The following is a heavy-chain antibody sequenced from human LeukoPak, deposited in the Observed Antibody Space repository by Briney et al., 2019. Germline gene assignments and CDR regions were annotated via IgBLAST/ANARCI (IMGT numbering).Heavy chain of an antibody. J-gene: IGHJ3*02. Sequence: GGSLRLSCAASVFIFDDYAMHCVPHAPGKGLECVSGISWNNGSIGYADSVKGRFTISRAKAKNSLYLQMNSLRAEDTALYYCAKTRYYADAFDMWGQGTMVTVSS. CDR1: VFIFDDYA. CDR2: ISWNNGSI. CDR3: AKTRYYADAFDM. D-gene: IGHD3-10*01. V-gene: IGHV3-9*01.